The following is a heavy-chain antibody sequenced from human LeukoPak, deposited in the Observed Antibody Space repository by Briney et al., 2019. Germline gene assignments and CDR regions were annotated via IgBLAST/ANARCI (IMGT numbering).Heavy chain of an antibody. CDR3: ASGGGYCPTTSCYVLYY. Sequence: GGSLRLSCAASGFTFSSYDMSWVRQAPGKGLQWVSAVSSGGDRTYYAATVRRLFSFSRDNSKNTLYLQMNSLRADDTAVYYCASGGGYCPTTSCYVLYYWGQGALVTVSS. V-gene: IGHV3-23*01. J-gene: IGHJ4*02. CDR1: GFTFSSYD. D-gene: IGHD2-2*01. CDR2: VSSGGDRT.